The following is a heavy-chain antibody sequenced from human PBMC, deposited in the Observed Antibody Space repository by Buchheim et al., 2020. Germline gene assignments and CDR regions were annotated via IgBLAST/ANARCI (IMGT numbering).Heavy chain of an antibody. D-gene: IGHD2-8*01. V-gene: IGHV3-30*18. J-gene: IGHJ6*03. CDR2: ISYDGSNK. Sequence: QVQLVESGGGVVQPGRSLRLSCAASGFTFSSYGMHWVRQAPGKGLEWVAVISYDGSNKYYADSVKGRFTISRDNSKNTLYLQMNSLRAEDTAVYYCAKDWRDIVLMVYATAGGYYMDVWGKGTT. CDR1: GFTFSSYG. CDR3: AKDWRDIVLMVYATAGGYYMDV.